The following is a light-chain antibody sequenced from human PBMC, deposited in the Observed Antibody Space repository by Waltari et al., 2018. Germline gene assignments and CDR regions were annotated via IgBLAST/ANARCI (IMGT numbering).Light chain of an antibody. CDR3: NSYAGSSSWV. CDR1: SSAIGFYNY. CDR2: DVS. V-gene: IGLV2-14*01. J-gene: IGLJ3*02. Sequence: QSALTQPASVSGSPGQSITISCTGTSSAIGFYNYVSWAQQHPVKAPNLMIYDVSERPSGVSNRFSGSKSGNTASLTISGLQAEDEADYYCNSYAGSSSWVFGGGTKLTVL.